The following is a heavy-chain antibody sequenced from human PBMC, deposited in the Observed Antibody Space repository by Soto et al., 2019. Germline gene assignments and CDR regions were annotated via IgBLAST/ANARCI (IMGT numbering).Heavy chain of an antibody. CDR1: GYTFASYA. D-gene: IGHD2-15*01. J-gene: IGHJ3*02. Sequence: ASVKVSCKASGYTFASYAMHWVRQAPGQRLEWMGWINAGNGNTKYSQKFQGRVTITRDTSASTAYMELSSLRSEDTAVYYCARDRCSGGSCYSGRGAFDIWGQGTMVTVSS. CDR3: ARDRCSGGSCYSGRGAFDI. CDR2: INAGNGNT. V-gene: IGHV1-3*01.